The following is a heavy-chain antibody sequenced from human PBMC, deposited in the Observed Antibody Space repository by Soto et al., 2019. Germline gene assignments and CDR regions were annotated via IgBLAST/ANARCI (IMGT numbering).Heavy chain of an antibody. Sequence: QVQLVQSGAEVKKPGSSVRVSCKASGGTFSSYTISWVRQAPGQGLEWMGRIIPILGIANYAQKFQGRVTITADKSTSTAYMELSSLRSEDTAVYYCARRSSTSSDAFDIWGQGTMVTVSS. J-gene: IGHJ3*02. CDR2: IIPILGIA. V-gene: IGHV1-69*02. D-gene: IGHD2-2*01. CDR1: GGTFSSYT. CDR3: ARRSSTSSDAFDI.